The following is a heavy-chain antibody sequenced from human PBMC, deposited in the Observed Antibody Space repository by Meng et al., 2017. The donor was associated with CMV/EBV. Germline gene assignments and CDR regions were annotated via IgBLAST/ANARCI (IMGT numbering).Heavy chain of an antibody. J-gene: IGHJ6*02. CDR2: INHSGST. CDR1: GGSFSGYY. D-gene: IGHD2-15*01. Sequence: SQTLSLTCAVYGGSFSGYYWSWIRQPPGKGLEWIGEINHSGSTNYNPSLKSRVTISVDTSKNQFSLKLSSVTAADTAVYYCARRRILDIVVVVAAKGDGMDVWGQGTTVTVSS. CDR3: ARRRILDIVVVVAAKGDGMDV. V-gene: IGHV4-34*01.